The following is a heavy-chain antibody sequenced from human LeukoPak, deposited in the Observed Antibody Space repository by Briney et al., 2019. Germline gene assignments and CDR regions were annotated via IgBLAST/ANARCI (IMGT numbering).Heavy chain of an antibody. Sequence: PGESLKISCKTSGYTFTTYWIGWVRQMPGKGLQWMGIIYPVNSHTTYSPSFQGQVTISADKSINTAFLQWDTLRASGTAIYYCARQGANDFWTGYSDYWGQGTPVTVSS. CDR3: ARQGANDFWTGYSDY. CDR1: GYTFTTYW. CDR2: IYPVNSHT. V-gene: IGHV5-51*01. J-gene: IGHJ4*02. D-gene: IGHD3/OR15-3a*01.